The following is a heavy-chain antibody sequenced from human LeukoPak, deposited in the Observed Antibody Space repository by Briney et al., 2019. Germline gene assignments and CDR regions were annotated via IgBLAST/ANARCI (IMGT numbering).Heavy chain of an antibody. Sequence: GESLRLSCAASGFTFSSSSMNWVRQAPGKGLEWVSSIGSGGTPTYYADSVKGRFAISRDNAKNSLYLQVNSLRGEDTAVYYCVTTTYCGGGCYSEGFDIWGQGTMVAVSS. V-gene: IGHV3-21*01. CDR1: GFTFSSSS. CDR2: IGSGGTPT. D-gene: IGHD2-21*02. CDR3: VTTTYCGGGCYSEGFDI. J-gene: IGHJ3*02.